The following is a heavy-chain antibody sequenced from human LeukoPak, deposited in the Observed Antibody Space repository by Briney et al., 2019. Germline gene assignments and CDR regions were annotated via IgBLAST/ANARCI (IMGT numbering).Heavy chain of an antibody. CDR2: ISVSGGNT. CDR1: GFTFSNYA. D-gene: IGHD2-21*02. J-gene: IGHJ5*02. V-gene: IGHV3-23*01. CDR3: AKDASGGDYH. Sequence: GGSLRLSCAASGFTFSNYAMTWVRQAPGKGLEWVSTISVSGGNTFYADLAKGRFTISRDNSKNTLYLQMNSLRVEDTAIYYCAKDASGGDYHWGQGTLVTVSS.